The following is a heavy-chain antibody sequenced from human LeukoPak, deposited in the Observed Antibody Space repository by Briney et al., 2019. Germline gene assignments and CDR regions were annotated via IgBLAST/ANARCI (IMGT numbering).Heavy chain of an antibody. CDR3: ARDESGYDSWFDP. D-gene: IGHD5-12*01. V-gene: IGHV1-8*01. CDR2: MNPKSGKI. J-gene: IGHJ5*02. Sequence: ASVKVSCKASGYTFTDHDINWVRQATGQGLEWMGWMNPKSGKIGIPQKFQGRVTMTSNTSTNTAYMELSSLRSDDTAVYYCARDESGYDSWFDPWGQGILVTVSS. CDR1: GYTFTDHD.